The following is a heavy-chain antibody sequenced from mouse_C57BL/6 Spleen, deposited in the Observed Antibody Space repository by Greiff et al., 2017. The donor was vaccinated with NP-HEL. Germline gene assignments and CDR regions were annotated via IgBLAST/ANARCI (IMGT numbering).Heavy chain of an antibody. D-gene: IGHD1-1*01. CDR3: ARTTVIATDYAMDD. CDR1: GYSFTDYN. V-gene: IGHV1-39*01. Sequence: VQLQQSGPELVKPGASVKISCKASGYSFTDYNMNWVKQSHGKSLEWIGVINPNYGTTSYNQKFKGKATLTVDQSSSTAYMQLNSLTSEDSAVYYCARTTVIATDYAMDDWGQGTTVTVSS. J-gene: IGHJ4*01. CDR2: INPNYGTT.